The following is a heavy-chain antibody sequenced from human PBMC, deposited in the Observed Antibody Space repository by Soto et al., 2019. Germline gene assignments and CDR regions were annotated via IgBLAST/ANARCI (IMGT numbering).Heavy chain of an antibody. Sequence: GESLKISCKGSGYSFTSYWIGRVRQMPGKGLEWMGIIYPGDSDTRYSPSFQGQVNIPADKSISTAYLQWSSLKASDTAMYYCARLGGYDSGYYYYGMDVWGQGTTVTVSS. CDR1: GYSFTSYW. J-gene: IGHJ6*02. V-gene: IGHV5-51*01. D-gene: IGHD5-12*01. CDR3: ARLGGYDSGYYYYGMDV. CDR2: IYPGDSDT.